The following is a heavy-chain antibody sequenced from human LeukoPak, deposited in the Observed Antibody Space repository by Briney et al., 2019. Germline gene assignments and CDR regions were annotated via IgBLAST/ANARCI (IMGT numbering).Heavy chain of an antibody. CDR1: GFTFSSYW. V-gene: IGHV3-7*01. J-gene: IGHJ3*02. D-gene: IGHD2-15*01. CDR2: IKQDGSEK. CDR3: ARVGGTYAFDI. Sequence: GGSLRLSCAASGFTFSSYWMSWVRQAPGKGLEWVANIKQDGSEKYYVDSVKGRFTISRDNAKNSLYLQMNGLRAEDTAVYYCARVGGTYAFDIWGQGTMVTVSS.